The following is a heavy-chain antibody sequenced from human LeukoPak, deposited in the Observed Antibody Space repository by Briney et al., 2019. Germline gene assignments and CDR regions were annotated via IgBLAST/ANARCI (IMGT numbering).Heavy chain of an antibody. J-gene: IGHJ4*02. CDR2: IIPILGIA. CDR3: AKPSRGGYYLADFDY. CDR1: GGTFSSYA. D-gene: IGHD1-26*01. V-gene: IGHV1-69*04. Sequence: SVKVSCKASGGTFSSYAISWVRQAPGQGLEWMGRIIPILGIANYAQKFQGRVTITADKSTSTAYMELSSLRSEDTAVYYCAKPSRGGYYLADFDYWGQGTLVTVSS.